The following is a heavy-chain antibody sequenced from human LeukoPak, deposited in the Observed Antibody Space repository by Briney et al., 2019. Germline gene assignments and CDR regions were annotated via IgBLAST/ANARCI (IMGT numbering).Heavy chain of an antibody. CDR1: GFTFIHLA. V-gene: IGHV3-23*01. Sequence: GGSLRLSCAASGFTFIHLAMSWVRQAPGMGLHWVSTISGSGNKTYDADSVKGRFTISRDNSKNTLYLQMTGLRAEDTAVYYCAKLKRVGIAPFDDWGQGTLVTVSS. CDR2: ISGSGNKT. J-gene: IGHJ4*02. CDR3: AKLKRVGIAPFDD. D-gene: IGHD3-10*01.